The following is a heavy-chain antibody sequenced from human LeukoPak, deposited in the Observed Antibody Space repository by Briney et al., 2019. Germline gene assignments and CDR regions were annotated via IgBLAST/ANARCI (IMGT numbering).Heavy chain of an antibody. J-gene: IGHJ4*02. D-gene: IGHD3-16*01. V-gene: IGHV3-9*03. CDR2: ISWNSGSI. Sequence: PGRSLRLSCAASGFTFDDYAMHWVRQAPGKGVEWVSGISWNSGSIVYADSVKGRFTISRHNAKNSLYLQMNSLRAEDMALYYCAKGGDPEYDYVCGSPFDYWGQGTLVTVSS. CDR3: AKGGDPEYDYVCGSPFDY. CDR1: GFTFDDYA.